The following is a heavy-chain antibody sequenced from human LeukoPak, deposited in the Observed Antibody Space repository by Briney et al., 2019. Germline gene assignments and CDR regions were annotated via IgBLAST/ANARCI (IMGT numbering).Heavy chain of an antibody. J-gene: IGHJ3*02. V-gene: IGHV1-69*05. Sequence: GSSVKVSCKASGGTFISYAISWVRQAPGQGLEWMGGIIPIFGTANYAQKFQGRVTITTDESTSTAYMELSSLRSEDTAVYYCARGLLRGYGSDAFDIWGQGTMVTVSS. CDR1: GGTFISYA. CDR3: ARGLLRGYGSDAFDI. CDR2: IIPIFGTA. D-gene: IGHD1-26*01.